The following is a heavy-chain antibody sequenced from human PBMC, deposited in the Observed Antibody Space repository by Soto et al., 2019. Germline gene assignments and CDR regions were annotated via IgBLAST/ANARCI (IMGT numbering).Heavy chain of an antibody. D-gene: IGHD2-2*01. V-gene: IGHV1-18*01. J-gene: IGHJ4*02. CDR1: GYTFTSYG. CDR2: ISAYNGNT. CDR3: ARVYCSSTSCYSDYFDY. Sequence: GASVKVSCKASGYTFTSYGISWVRQAPGQGLEWMGWISAYNGNTNYAQKLQGRVTMTTDTSTSTAYMELRSLRSDDTAVYYCARVYCSSTSCYSDYFDYWGQGTLVTVSS.